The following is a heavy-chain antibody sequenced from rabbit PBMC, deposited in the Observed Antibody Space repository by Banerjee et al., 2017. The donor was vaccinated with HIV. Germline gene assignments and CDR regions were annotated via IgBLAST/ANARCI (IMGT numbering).Heavy chain of an antibody. CDR2: IYAGSSGST. V-gene: IGHV1S45*01. CDR1: EFDLSNYW. D-gene: IGHD8-1*01. CDR3: ARSPSGDTYYGAFDP. Sequence: QEQLEESGGGLVKPEGSLTLTCKASEFDLSNYWMCWVRQAPGKGLEWIGDIYAGSSGSTYYASWVKGRFTISKTSSTTVTLQGTSLTAADTATYFCARSPSGDTYYGAFDPWGPGTLVTVS. J-gene: IGHJ2*01.